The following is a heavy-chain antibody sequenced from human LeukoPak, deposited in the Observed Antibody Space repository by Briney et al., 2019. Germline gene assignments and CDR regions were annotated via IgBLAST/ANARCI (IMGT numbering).Heavy chain of an antibody. CDR3: ARPGGRSGPRHYYYYYMDV. CDR2: SYYIGST. Sequence: SETLSLTCTVSGGSISSYYWSWIRQPPGKGLEWMGYSYYIGSTNYNPSLKSRVTIPVDTPKNQFSLKLTPRPASATAGYYCARPGGRSGPRHYYYYYMDVWGKGTTVTVSS. D-gene: IGHD3-10*01. CDR1: GGSISSYY. V-gene: IGHV4-59*08. J-gene: IGHJ6*03.